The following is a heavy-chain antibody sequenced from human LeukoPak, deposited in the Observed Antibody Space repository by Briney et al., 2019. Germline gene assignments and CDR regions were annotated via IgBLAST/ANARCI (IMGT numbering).Heavy chain of an antibody. CDR1: GYTFNTYS. D-gene: IGHD6-13*01. J-gene: IGHJ4*02. Sequence: GASVKVSGKTSGYTFNTYSINWVRQAPGQGLVWLGWVNTYKGDTKYTQKFQGRVTLTTDPSTSTVYMELTNLRSDDTAMYYCARGRAAADDFDLWGQGTLVTVSS. CDR2: VNTYKGDT. CDR3: ARGRAAADDFDL. V-gene: IGHV1-18*01.